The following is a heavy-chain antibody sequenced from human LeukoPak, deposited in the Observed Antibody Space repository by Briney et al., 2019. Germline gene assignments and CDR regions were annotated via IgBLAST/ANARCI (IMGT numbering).Heavy chain of an antibody. CDR2: ISGSGSDT. J-gene: IGHJ4*02. CDR3: AKDPWGSRGYFDY. D-gene: IGHD7-27*01. Sequence: NYGMHWVRQAPGKGLEWVSAISGSGSDTYYADSVKGRFTISRDNSKNTVYLRMNSLRAEDTAIYYCAKDPWGSRGYFDYWGQGTLVTVSS. V-gene: IGHV3-23*01. CDR1: NYG.